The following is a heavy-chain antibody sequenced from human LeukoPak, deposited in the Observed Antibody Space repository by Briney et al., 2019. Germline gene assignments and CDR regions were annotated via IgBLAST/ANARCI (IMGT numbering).Heavy chain of an antibody. J-gene: IGHJ6*03. CDR1: GNSLSETS. Sequence: ASVKVSCKVSGNSLSETSIHWVRQAPGQWLEWMGGFDPEDGEPIFAQRFQGRVTMTEDTSTDTAYMELSSLRSEDTAVYYCATANYDYVWGSSYYYYYYMDVWGKGTTVTVSS. CDR2: FDPEDGEP. D-gene: IGHD3-16*01. CDR3: ATANYDYVWGSSYYYYYYMDV. V-gene: IGHV1-24*01.